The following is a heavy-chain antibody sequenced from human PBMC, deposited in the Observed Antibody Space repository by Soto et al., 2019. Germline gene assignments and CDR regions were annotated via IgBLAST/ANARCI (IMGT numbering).Heavy chain of an antibody. D-gene: IGHD3-22*01. Sequence: ASVKVSCKASGYTFNFYGITWVRQAPGQGLEWMGWISGFNGNTNYAADLQGRVTMTRDTSISTAYMELSSLRSDDTAVYYCARGYYDSSGYGGFDYWGQGTLVTVSS. CDR1: GYTFNFYG. CDR2: ISGFNGNT. V-gene: IGHV1-18*01. CDR3: ARGYYDSSGYGGFDY. J-gene: IGHJ4*02.